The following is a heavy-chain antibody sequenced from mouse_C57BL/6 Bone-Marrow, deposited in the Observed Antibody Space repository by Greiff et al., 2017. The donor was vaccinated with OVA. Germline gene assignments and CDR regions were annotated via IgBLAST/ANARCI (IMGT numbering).Heavy chain of an antibody. CDR3: AREGVYYYGSNYFDY. CDR2: IDPSDSET. J-gene: IGHJ2*01. Sequence: QVQLQQPGAELVRPGSSVKLSCKASGYTFTSYWMHWVKQRPIQGLEWIGDIDPSDSETHYNQKFKDKATLTVDKSSSTAYMQLSSLTSEDSAVYYCAREGVYYYGSNYFDYWGQGTTLTVSS. D-gene: IGHD1-1*01. CDR1: GYTFTSYW. V-gene: IGHV1-52*01.